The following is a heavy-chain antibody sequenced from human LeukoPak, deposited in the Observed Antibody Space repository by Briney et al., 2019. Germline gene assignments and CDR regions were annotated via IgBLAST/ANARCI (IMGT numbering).Heavy chain of an antibody. Sequence: SETLSLTCTVSGGSIIGYYWNWIRQPPGKGLDWIGYIYYSGSTNYNPSLKSRVTISVDTSKTQISLKLRAVTAADTAVYYCARSRVWSDYWGYFDYWGQGTLVTVSS. D-gene: IGHD3-3*01. J-gene: IGHJ4*02. CDR2: IYYSGST. CDR3: ARSRVWSDYWGYFDY. V-gene: IGHV4-59*01. CDR1: GGSIIGYY.